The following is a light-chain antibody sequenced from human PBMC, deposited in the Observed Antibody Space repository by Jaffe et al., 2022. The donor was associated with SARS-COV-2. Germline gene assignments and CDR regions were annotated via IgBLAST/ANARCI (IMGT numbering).Light chain of an antibody. CDR1: QSISTW. J-gene: IGKJ4*01. V-gene: IGKV1-5*03. CDR2: KAS. Sequence: DIQMTQSPSTLSASVGDRVTITCRASQSISTWLAWYQQKPGKAPKLLIYKASGLENGVPSRFSGSGSGTEFTLTISSLQPDDFATYYCQHYSDYPLTFGGGTKVEIK. CDR3: QHYSDYPLT.